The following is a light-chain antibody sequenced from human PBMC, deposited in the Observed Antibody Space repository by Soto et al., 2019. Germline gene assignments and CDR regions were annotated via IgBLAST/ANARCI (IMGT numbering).Light chain of an antibody. CDR3: SSYTSSTTYV. Sequence: LTEPASVSGSPGQSITISCTGTSSDVGGYTYVSWYQQHPGKAPKLMIYDVSNRPSGVSNRFSGSKSGNTASLTISGLQAEDEADYYCSSYTSSTTYVFGSGTKVTVL. J-gene: IGLJ1*01. CDR2: DVS. V-gene: IGLV2-14*01. CDR1: SSDVGGYTY.